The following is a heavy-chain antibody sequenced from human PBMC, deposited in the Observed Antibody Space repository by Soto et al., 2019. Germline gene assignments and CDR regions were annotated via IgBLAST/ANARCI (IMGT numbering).Heavy chain of an antibody. CDR3: ARKICGHNPLDY. V-gene: IGHV4-28*01. D-gene: IGHD5-12*01. CDR1: GVSISTDKW. Sequence: QVHLQESGPGLVKPSDTLSLTCAVSGVSISTDKWWGWIRQPPGKGLEWIGYIHYTGSTYYNPALMSRLTMSVDTSKNQFSLKLTSVTAVDTAVYYCARKICGHNPLDYWGPGTLVTVSS. J-gene: IGHJ4*02. CDR2: IHYTGST.